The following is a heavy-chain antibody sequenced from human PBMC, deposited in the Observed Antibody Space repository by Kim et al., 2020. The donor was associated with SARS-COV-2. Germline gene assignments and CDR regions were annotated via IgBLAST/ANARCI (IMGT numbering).Heavy chain of an antibody. CDR3: ARDFDTVLVPPH. V-gene: IGHV3-74*01. CDR2: IKSDWRGI. Sequence: GGSLRLSCTASGFTSTIFWMHWVRQAPGKGLVWVSRIKSDWRGIKYEDSVKGRFIISREDATNTLYLQMNDLRPADTAVYFCARDFDTVLVPPHWDHGT. CDR1: GFTSTIFW. D-gene: IGHD3-9*01. J-gene: IGHJ1*01.